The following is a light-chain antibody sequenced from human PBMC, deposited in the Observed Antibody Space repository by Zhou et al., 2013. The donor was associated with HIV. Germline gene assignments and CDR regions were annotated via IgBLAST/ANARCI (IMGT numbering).Light chain of an antibody. Sequence: QSALTQPASVSGSPGQSITISCTGSSSDIGRYNLVSWYQQHPGKAPTLLIYDVENRPSGVSDRFSGSKSGTMASLTISGLQTEDEAAYYCSSYASSSTLLFGGGTQLTVL. J-gene: IGLJ3*02. V-gene: IGLV2-14*02. CDR1: SSDIGRYNL. CDR3: SSYASSSTLL. CDR2: DVE.